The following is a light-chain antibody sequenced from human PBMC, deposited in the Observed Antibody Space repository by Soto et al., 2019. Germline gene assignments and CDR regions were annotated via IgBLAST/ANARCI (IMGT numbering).Light chain of an antibody. CDR3: QQYNNWPRT. CDR2: GAS. CDR1: QSVSSNN. V-gene: IGKV3-15*01. J-gene: IGKJ1*01. Sequence: TQSPGTPPLSPGVRATLSCRASQSVSSNNLVWYQQKPGQAPMLLIYGASARATGIPARFSGSGSGTEFTLTISSLQSEDVAVYCCQQYNNWPRTFGQGTKVDIK.